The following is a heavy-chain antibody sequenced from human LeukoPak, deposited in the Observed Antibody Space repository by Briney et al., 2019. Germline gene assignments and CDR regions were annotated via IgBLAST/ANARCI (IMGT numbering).Heavy chain of an antibody. CDR2: ISWNSGSI. D-gene: IGHD3-16*02. CDR1: GFTFYDYA. V-gene: IGHV3-9*01. CDR3: ARDLADVWGSYRRFDY. Sequence: PGGSLRLSCAASGFTFYDYAVHWVRQAPGKGLGWVSGISWNSGSIGYADSVKGRFTISRDNAKNSLYLQMNSLRAEDTAVYYCARDLADVWGSYRRFDYWGQGTLVTVSS. J-gene: IGHJ4*02.